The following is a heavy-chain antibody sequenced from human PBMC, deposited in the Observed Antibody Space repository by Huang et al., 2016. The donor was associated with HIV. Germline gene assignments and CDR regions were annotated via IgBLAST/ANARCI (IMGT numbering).Heavy chain of an antibody. CDR1: GFTFSNYD. CDR2: MNTKSGNT. V-gene: IGHV1-8*03. CDR3: ARARGYLYDSTGYYSRYYFDT. D-gene: IGHD3-22*01. J-gene: IGHJ4*02. Sequence: QVHLVQSGAEVKKPGASVKVSCKASGFTFSNYDFNRVRQASGQGREWMEWMNTKSGNTGDAQKLQGRLTITRITAITTAYMELRSLRSEETALYYFARARGYLYDSTGYYSRYYFDTWGQRTLVTVSS.